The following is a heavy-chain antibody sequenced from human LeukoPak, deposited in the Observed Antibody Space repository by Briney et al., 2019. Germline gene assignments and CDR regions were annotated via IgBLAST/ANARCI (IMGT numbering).Heavy chain of an antibody. CDR3: AREWSRGTSGSGWYSWFDP. CDR1: GFIFSSYG. V-gene: IGHV3-33*08. D-gene: IGHD6-19*01. J-gene: IGHJ5*02. Sequence: GGSLRLSCAASGFIFSSYGMNWVRQAPGKGLEWVSLIRHNGSNNYYADSVKGRFTISRDNSKSTLYLQMSSLRVDDTAVYYCAREWSRGTSGSGWYSWFDPWGQGSLVTVYS. CDR2: IRHNGSNN.